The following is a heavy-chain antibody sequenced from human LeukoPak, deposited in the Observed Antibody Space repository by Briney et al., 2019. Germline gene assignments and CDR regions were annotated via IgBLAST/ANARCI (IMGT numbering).Heavy chain of an antibody. CDR2: TSGSGGST. J-gene: IGHJ4*02. Sequence: GGSLRLSCAASGFTFSSYAMSWVRQAPGKGLEWVSGTSGSGGSTYYAGSVKGRFTISRDNSKNTLYLQMNSLRVEDTAVYYCAKNGGSQCYSHLDSWGQGALVTVSS. CDR1: GFTFSSYA. D-gene: IGHD2-15*01. V-gene: IGHV3-23*01. CDR3: AKNGGSQCYSHLDS.